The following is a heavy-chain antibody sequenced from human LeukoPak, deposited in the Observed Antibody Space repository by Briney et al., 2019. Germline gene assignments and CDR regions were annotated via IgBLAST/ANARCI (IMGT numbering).Heavy chain of an antibody. J-gene: IGHJ4*02. CDR2: IYYSGST. V-gene: IGHV4-39*01. Sequence: SETLPLTCTVSGGSISSSSYYWGWIRQPPGKGLEWIGSIYYSGSTYYNPSLKSRVTISVDTSKNQFSLKLSSVTAADTAVYYCARVPFAYYGSGSYRFDYWGQGTLVTVSS. CDR1: GGSISSSSYY. D-gene: IGHD3-10*01. CDR3: ARVPFAYYGSGSYRFDY.